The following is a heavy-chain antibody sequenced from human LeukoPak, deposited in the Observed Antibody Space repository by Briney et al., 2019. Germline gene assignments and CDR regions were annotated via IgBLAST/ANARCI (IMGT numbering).Heavy chain of an antibody. CDR3: ARVTREFLWFGDVPRPDDPFDI. V-gene: IGHV1-18*01. Sequence: ASVKVSCKASGYIFTSYGISWVRQAPGQGLECMGWISAYNGDTNYAQKFQGRVTMTTDTSTNTAYMELRSLRSDDTAVYYCARVTREFLWFGDVPRPDDPFDIWGQGTMVTVSS. CDR1: GYIFTSYG. D-gene: IGHD3-10*01. J-gene: IGHJ3*02. CDR2: ISAYNGDT.